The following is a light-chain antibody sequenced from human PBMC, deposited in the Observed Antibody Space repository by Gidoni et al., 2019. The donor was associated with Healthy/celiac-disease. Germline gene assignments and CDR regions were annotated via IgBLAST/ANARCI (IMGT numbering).Light chain of an antibody. CDR1: QSVSSY. CDR3: QQRSNWPLT. Sequence: EIVLTQSPATLSLSPGERATLSCRASQSVSSYVAWYQQKPGQAPRLLIYDASNRATGIPARFSGSGSGTDFTLTISSLEPEDFAVYYCQQRSNWPLTFGGXTKVEIK. J-gene: IGKJ4*01. CDR2: DAS. V-gene: IGKV3-11*01.